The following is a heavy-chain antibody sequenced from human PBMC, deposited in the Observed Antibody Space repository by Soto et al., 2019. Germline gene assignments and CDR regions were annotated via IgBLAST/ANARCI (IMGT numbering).Heavy chain of an antibody. D-gene: IGHD3-3*01. Sequence: GSGPTLVNPTETLTLTCTVSGFSLSNARMGVSWIRQPPGKALEWLAHIFSNDEKSYSTSLKSRLTISKDISKSQVVLTMTNMDPVDTATYYCARITYLRFLEVDYYYYMDVWGKGTTVTVSS. CDR1: GFSLSNARMG. CDR3: ARITYLRFLEVDYYYYMDV. V-gene: IGHV2-26*01. J-gene: IGHJ6*03. CDR2: IFSNDEK.